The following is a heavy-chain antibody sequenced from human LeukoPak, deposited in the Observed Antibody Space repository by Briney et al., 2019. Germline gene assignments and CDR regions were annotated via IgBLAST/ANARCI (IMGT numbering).Heavy chain of an antibody. D-gene: IGHD2-15*01. J-gene: IGHJ4*02. CDR1: GFTFSNYD. CDR3: AKKGRGCNIGGPYFDH. CDR2: TQFDGSKR. Sequence: PGGSLRLSCAASGFTFSNYDMHWVRQAPGKGLEWVASTQFDGSKRFHADSVRGRSTVSRDNSNNTVHLQKNNRRADDTAVYYCAKKGRGCNIGGPYFDHWGQGTLVAVSS. V-gene: IGHV3-30*02.